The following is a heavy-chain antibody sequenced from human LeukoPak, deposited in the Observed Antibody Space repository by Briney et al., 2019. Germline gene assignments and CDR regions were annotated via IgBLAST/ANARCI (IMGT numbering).Heavy chain of an antibody. V-gene: IGHV1-8*03. D-gene: IGHD3-3*01. CDR2: MNPNSGNT. J-gene: IGHJ4*02. CDR3: ARAGRSDDFWSGYTPDY. CDR1: GYTFTSYD. Sequence: ASVKVSCKASGYTFTSYDINWVRQATGQGLEWMGWMNPNSGNTGYAQKFQGRVTITRNTSISTAYMELSSLRSEDTAVYYCARAGRSDDFWSGYTPDYWGQGTLVTVSS.